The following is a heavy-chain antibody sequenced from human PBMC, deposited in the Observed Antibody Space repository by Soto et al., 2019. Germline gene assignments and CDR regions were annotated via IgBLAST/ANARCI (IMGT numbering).Heavy chain of an antibody. CDR1: GFTFSSYA. CDR3: AKETPITFFGVVTQTCSDP. V-gene: IGHV3-23*01. D-gene: IGHD3-3*01. CDR2: ISGSGGST. Sequence: GGSLRLSCAASGFTFSSYAMSWVRQAPGKGLEWVSAISGSGGSTYYADSVKGRFTISRDNSKNTLYLQMNSLRAEDTAVYYSAKETPITFFGVVTQTCSDPRGKGTLVPVSS. J-gene: IGHJ5*02.